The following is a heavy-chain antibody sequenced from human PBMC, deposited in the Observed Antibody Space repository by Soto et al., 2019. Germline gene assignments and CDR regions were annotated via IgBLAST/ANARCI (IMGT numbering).Heavy chain of an antibody. Sequence: SETLSLTCTFSGGSISSYYWSLIRQPPGKGLEWIGYIYYSGSTNYNPSLKSRVTISVDTSKNQFSLKLSSVTAADTAVYYCARVPSPYDSSGYYYSFVPWGQGTLVTVSS. CDR3: ARVPSPYDSSGYYYSFVP. J-gene: IGHJ5*02. V-gene: IGHV4-59*12. CDR1: GGSISSYY. D-gene: IGHD3-22*01. CDR2: IYYSGST.